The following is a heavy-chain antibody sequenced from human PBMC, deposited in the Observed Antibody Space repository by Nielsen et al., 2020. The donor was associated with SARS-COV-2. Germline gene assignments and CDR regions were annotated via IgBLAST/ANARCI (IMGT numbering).Heavy chain of an antibody. V-gene: IGHV3-13*04. Sequence: LKISCAASGFTFSSYDMHWVCQATGKGLEWVSAIGTAGDTYYPGSVKGRFTISRENAKNSLYLQMNSLRAGDTAVYYCASRPFWGSYRDYWGQGTLVTVSS. D-gene: IGHD3-16*02. CDR1: GFTFSSYD. CDR2: IGTAGDT. CDR3: ASRPFWGSYRDY. J-gene: IGHJ4*02.